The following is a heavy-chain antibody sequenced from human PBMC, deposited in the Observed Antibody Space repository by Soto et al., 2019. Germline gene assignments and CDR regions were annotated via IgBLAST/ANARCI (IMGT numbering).Heavy chain of an antibody. V-gene: IGHV4-39*01. CDR1: SGSISSSSYY. Sequence: SETLSLTCTVSSGSISSSSYYWGWIRQPPGKGLEWIGSIYYSGSTYYNPSLKSRVTISVDTSKNQFSLKLSSVTAADTAVYYCARHAAQVVPAPSFNWFDPWGQGTLVTVSS. J-gene: IGHJ5*02. CDR2: IYYSGST. D-gene: IGHD2-2*01. CDR3: ARHAAQVVPAPSFNWFDP.